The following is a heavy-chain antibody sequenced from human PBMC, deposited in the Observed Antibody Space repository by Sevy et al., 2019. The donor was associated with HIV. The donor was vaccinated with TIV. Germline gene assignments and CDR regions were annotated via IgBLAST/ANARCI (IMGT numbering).Heavy chain of an antibody. CDR1: GFTFSSYA. D-gene: IGHD3-10*01. CDR2: ISGSGGST. V-gene: IGHV3-23*01. J-gene: IGHJ4*02. CDR3: AAGDYGSGSHFDY. Sequence: GGSLRLSCAASGFTFSSYAMSWVRQAPGKGLEWVAAISGSGGSTYYADSVKGRFTISRDNSKNTLYLQMNSLRAEDTAVYYCAAGDYGSGSHFDYWGQGTLVTVSS.